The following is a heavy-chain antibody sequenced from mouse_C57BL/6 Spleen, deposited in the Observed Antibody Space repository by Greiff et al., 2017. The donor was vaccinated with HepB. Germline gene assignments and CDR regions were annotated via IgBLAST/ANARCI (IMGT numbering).Heavy chain of an antibody. Sequence: VKLMESGAELVRPGASVTLSCTASGYTFTDYELHWVKQTPVHVLEWIGAIDTETGGTDYNQKFKGKAIMTADKSSSTAYMVILSLTSEDAAVYYCTRRITTVVEYYFDYWGQGTTLTVSS. CDR2: IDTETGGT. J-gene: IGHJ2*01. V-gene: IGHV1-15*01. CDR3: TRRITTVVEYYFDY. CDR1: GYTFTDYE. D-gene: IGHD1-1*01.